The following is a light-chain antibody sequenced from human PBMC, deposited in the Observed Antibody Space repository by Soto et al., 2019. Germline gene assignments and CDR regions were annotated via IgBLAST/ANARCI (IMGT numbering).Light chain of an antibody. CDR3: GSYTSSSTLYV. CDR2: DVS. V-gene: IGLV2-14*01. CDR1: SSDVGGYNY. Sequence: QSALTQPASVSGSPGQSITISCTGTSSDVGGYNYVSWYQQHPGKAPKLVIYDVSNWPSGVSNRFSGSKSGNTASLTISGLQAEDEADYYCGSYTSSSTLYVFGTGTKHTVL. J-gene: IGLJ1*01.